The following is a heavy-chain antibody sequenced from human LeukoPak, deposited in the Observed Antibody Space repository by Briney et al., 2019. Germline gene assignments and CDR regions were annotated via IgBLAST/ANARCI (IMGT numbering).Heavy chain of an antibody. Sequence: SETLSLTCTVSGGSISSGGYYWSWIRQPPGKGLEWIGYIYHSGSTYYNPSLKSRVTISVDRSKNQFSLKLSSVTAADTAVYYCARAALGAHYYGSVGNAFDIWGQGTMVTVSS. D-gene: IGHD3-10*01. CDR2: IYHSGST. CDR1: GGSISSGGYY. J-gene: IGHJ3*02. CDR3: ARAALGAHYYGSVGNAFDI. V-gene: IGHV4-30-2*01.